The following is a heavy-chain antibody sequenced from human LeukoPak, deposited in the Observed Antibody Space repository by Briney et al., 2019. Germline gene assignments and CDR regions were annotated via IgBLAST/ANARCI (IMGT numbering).Heavy chain of an antibody. J-gene: IGHJ1*01. V-gene: IGHV1-46*01. D-gene: IGHD5-24*01. CDR3: ARESAPVEMATIEYFQH. CDR2: INPSGGST. CDR1: GYTFTSYY. Sequence: ASVKVSCKASGYTFTSYYMHWVRQAPGQGLEWMGIINPSGGSTSYAQKFQGRVTMTRDTSTSTVYMELSSLRSEDTAVYYCARESAPVEMATIEYFQHWGQGTLVTVSS.